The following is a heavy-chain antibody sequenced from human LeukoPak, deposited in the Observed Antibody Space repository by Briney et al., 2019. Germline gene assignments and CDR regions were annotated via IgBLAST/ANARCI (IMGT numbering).Heavy chain of an antibody. CDR1: GFSFTNSA. CDR2: IVVGSGNT. V-gene: IGHV1-58*01. D-gene: IGHD5-18*01. Sequence: SVKVSCTASGFSFTNSAVQWVRQARGQRLEWIGWIVVGSGNTIYVQKFQERVTITRDMSTSTAYMELSSLRSEDTAVYYCAAAYIGGAMVTNAFDIWGQGTMVTVSS. CDR3: AAAYIGGAMVTNAFDI. J-gene: IGHJ3*02.